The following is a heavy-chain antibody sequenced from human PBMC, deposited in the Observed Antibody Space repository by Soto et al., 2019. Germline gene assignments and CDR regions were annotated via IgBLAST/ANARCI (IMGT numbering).Heavy chain of an antibody. Sequence: QVQLQQWGAGLLKPSETLSLTCAVYGGSFSGYYWSWIRQPPGKGLEWIGEINHSGSTNYNPSLKSRVTISVDTSKNQFSLKLSSVTAADTAVYYCARGPRSRGYSSSWTSYYYGMDVWGQGTTVTVSS. J-gene: IGHJ6*02. CDR1: GGSFSGYY. D-gene: IGHD6-13*01. CDR2: INHSGST. CDR3: ARGPRSRGYSSSWTSYYYGMDV. V-gene: IGHV4-34*01.